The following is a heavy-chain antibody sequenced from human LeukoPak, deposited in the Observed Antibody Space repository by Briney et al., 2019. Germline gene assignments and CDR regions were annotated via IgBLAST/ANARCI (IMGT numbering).Heavy chain of an antibody. CDR1: GYSFTSYW. CDR2: IDPSDSYT. CDR3: ATVTTIYYYYGMDV. V-gene: IGHV5-10-1*01. D-gene: IGHD4-17*01. J-gene: IGHJ6*02. Sequence: ESLRISCKGSGYSFTSYWITWVRQMPGKGLEWMGRIDPSDSYTNYSPSFQGHVTISADKSISTAYLQWSSLKASDTAMYYCATVTTIYYYYGMDVWGQGTTVTVSS.